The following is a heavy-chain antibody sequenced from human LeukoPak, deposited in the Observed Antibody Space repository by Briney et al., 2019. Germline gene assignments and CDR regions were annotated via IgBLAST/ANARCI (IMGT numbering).Heavy chain of an antibody. Sequence: SLISWDGASTYYADSVKGRFTISRDNSKNSLYLQMNSLRAEDTALYYCAKSGSGYSYYFDYWGQGTLVTVSS. CDR3: AKSGSGYSYYFDY. D-gene: IGHD3-3*01. CDR2: ISWDGAST. J-gene: IGHJ4*02. V-gene: IGHV3-43D*03.